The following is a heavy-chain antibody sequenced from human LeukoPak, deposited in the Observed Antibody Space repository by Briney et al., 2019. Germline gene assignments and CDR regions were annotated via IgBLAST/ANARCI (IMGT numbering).Heavy chain of an antibody. D-gene: IGHD3-10*01. Sequence: RASVKVSCTASGYTFTSYDINWVRQATGQGLEWMGWMNPNSGNTGYAQKFQGRVTMTRNTSISTAYMELSSLRSEDTAVYYCARVLGYGSGSYAEDFDYWGQGTLVTVSS. CDR3: ARVLGYGSGSYAEDFDY. V-gene: IGHV1-8*01. CDR1: GYTFTSYD. J-gene: IGHJ4*02. CDR2: MNPNSGNT.